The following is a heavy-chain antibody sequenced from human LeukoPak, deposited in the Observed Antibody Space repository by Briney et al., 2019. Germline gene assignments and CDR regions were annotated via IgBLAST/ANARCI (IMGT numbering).Heavy chain of an antibody. CDR3: ARILRHFDY. D-gene: IGHD1-26*01. J-gene: IGHJ4*02. V-gene: IGHV4-38-2*02. CDR2: IYHSGST. CDR1: GFSISSGYY. Sequence: PSETLSVTCTVSGFSISSGYYWGWIRQPPGKGLEWIGSIYHSGSTYYNPSLKSRVTISVDTSKNQFSLKLSSVTAADTAVYYCARILRHFDYWGQGTLVTVSS.